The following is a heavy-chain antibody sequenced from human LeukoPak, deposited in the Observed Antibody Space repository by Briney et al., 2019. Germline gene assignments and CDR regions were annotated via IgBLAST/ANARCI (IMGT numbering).Heavy chain of an antibody. CDR2: IYYSGST. D-gene: IGHD3-9*01. J-gene: IGHJ3*02. CDR3: AREVKSVVLRYFDWLEPRSLSGAFDI. CDR1: GGSISSSSYY. V-gene: IGHV4-39*07. Sequence: ASETLSLTCTVSGGSISSSSYYWGWIRQPPGKGLEWIGSIYYSGSTYYNPSLKSRVTISVDTSKNQFSLKLSSVTAADTAVYYCAREVKSVVLRYFDWLEPRSLSGAFDIWGQGTMVTVSS.